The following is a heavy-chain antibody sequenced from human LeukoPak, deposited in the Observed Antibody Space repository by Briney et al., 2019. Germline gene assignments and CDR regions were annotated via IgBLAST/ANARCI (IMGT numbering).Heavy chain of an antibody. CDR3: TTHQVPAALDY. J-gene: IGHJ4*02. CDR1: GFTFSSYW. D-gene: IGHD2-2*01. Sequence: GGSLRLSCAASGFTFSSYWMHWVRQAPGEGLEWVGRIKTKTEGETTDYAAPVKGRFTISRDDSKNTLYLQMHSLKPEDTAVYYCTTHQVPAALDYWGQGTLVTVSS. CDR2: IKTKTEGETT. V-gene: IGHV3-15*05.